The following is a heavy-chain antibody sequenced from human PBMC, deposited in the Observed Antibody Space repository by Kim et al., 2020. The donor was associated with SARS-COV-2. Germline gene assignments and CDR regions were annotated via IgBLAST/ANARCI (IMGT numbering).Heavy chain of an antibody. CDR3: ARDPGQLSGELLYYYYYGMDV. Sequence: ASVKVSCKASGYTFTSYYMHWVRQAPGQGLEWMGIINPSGGSTSYAQKFQGRVTMTRDTSTSTVYMELSSLRSEDTAVYYCARDPGQLSGELLYYYYYGMDVWGQGTTVTVS. V-gene: IGHV1-46*01. CDR2: INPSGGST. D-gene: IGHD3-16*02. J-gene: IGHJ6*02. CDR1: GYTFTSYY.